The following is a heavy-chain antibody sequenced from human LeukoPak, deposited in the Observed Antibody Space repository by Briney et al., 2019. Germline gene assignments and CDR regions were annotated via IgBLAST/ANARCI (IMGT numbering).Heavy chain of an antibody. V-gene: IGHV3-30*18. Sequence: GSLRLSCAASGFTFSSYGMHWVRQAPGKGLEWVAVISYDGSNKYYADSVKGRFTISRDNSKNTLYLQMNSLRAEDTAVYYCAKDAPFDYRGQGTLVTVSS. J-gene: IGHJ4*02. CDR1: GFTFSSYG. CDR2: ISYDGSNK. CDR3: AKDAPFDY.